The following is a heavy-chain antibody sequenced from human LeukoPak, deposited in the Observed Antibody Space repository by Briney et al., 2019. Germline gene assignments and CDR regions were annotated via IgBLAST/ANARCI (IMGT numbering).Heavy chain of an antibody. CDR2: ISSNGATK. D-gene: IGHD3-22*01. CDR3: AIQMTMLVVVPYFDY. CDR1: GFTSQDYY. V-gene: IGHV3-11*04. Sequence: PGGSLRLSCEASGFTSQDYYMSWIRQAPGKGLEWVSFISSNGATKYYADSVRGRFTISRDNAKNSVYLYMNSLREDDTAVYYCAIQMTMLVVVPYFDYWGQGIPVTVSP. J-gene: IGHJ4*02.